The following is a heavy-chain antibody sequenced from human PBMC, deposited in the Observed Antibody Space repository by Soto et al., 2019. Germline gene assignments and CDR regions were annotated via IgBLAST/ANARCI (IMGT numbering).Heavy chain of an antibody. D-gene: IGHD2-15*01. J-gene: IGHJ4*02. Sequence: QVQLVESGGGVVQPGRSLRLSCAVSGFTFSNYAMHWVRQAPGKGLEWVAVISYDGENKYYADSVKGRFTISRDNFKNTLYLQMNSLRAEDTAVYNCATEYCSGGICYFWGGLDYWGQGTLVTVSS. CDR3: ATEYCSGGICYFWGGLDY. V-gene: IGHV3-30*04. CDR2: ISYDGENK. CDR1: GFTFSNYA.